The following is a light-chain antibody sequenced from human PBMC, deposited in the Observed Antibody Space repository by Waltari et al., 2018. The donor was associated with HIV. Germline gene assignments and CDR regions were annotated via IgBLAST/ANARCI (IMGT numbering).Light chain of an antibody. V-gene: IGLV2-23*02. CDR1: NSNVGGH. J-gene: IGLJ2*01. CDR3: CSYVGRWV. Sequence: QSALTQPASVSGSPGQSISISCIGVNSNVGGHVSLYQHNPGKAPKVIIYDVTERPSGVSHRFSGSRSGNTASLTISGLQAEDEADYYCCSYVGRWVFGGGTTLTVL. CDR2: DVT.